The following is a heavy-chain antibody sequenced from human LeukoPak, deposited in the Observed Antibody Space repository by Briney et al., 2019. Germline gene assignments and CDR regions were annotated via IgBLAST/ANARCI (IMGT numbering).Heavy chain of an antibody. V-gene: IGHV1-2*02. Sequence: ASVKVSCKASGYTFTGYYMHWVRQAPGKGLEWMGWINPESGGTNFAQKFQGRVTMTRDTSISTAYMELSRLRSDDTAMYYCAKVRSSWYLWGAFDIWGQGTMVTVSS. CDR3: AKVRSSWYLWGAFDI. J-gene: IGHJ3*02. CDR1: GYTFTGYY. D-gene: IGHD6-13*01. CDR2: INPESGGT.